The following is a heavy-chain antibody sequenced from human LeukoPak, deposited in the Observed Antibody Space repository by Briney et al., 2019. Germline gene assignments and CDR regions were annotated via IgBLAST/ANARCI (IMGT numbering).Heavy chain of an antibody. Sequence: GGSLRLSCAVSGFTFSGFWMSWSRQAPGKGLEWVASINSDGSEGYYADVVKGRFTISRDNAKNSLYLQINSLRAEDTAVYYCARRRGNTSGFQGYYFDYWGQGTLVTVSS. V-gene: IGHV3-7*03. CDR2: INSDGSEG. J-gene: IGHJ4*02. D-gene: IGHD6-19*01. CDR1: GFTFSGFW. CDR3: ARRRGNTSGFQGYYFDY.